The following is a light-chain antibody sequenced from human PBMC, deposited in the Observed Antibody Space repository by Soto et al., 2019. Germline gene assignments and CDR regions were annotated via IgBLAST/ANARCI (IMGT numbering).Light chain of an antibody. V-gene: IGKV3-15*01. Sequence: EIVMTQSPATLSVSPGERATLSCRATQSVSSNLAWYQQKPGQAPRLLIYGASTSATGIPARFSGSGSGTEFTLTIGILQSEDFAVYYCQEYNNWPPERTFGRGTKVEIK. CDR1: QSVSSN. CDR3: QEYNNWPPERT. J-gene: IGKJ1*01. CDR2: GAS.